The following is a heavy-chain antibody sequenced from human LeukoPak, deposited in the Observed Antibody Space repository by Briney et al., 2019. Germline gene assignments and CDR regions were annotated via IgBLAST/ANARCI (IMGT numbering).Heavy chain of an antibody. J-gene: IGHJ4*02. D-gene: IGHD6-6*01. Sequence: PSETLSLTCTVSGGSISSYYWSWIRQPAGKGLEWIGRIYTSGSTNYNPSLKSRVTMSVVTSKNQFSLKLSSVTAADTAVYYCARDREGIAARRYYFDYWGQGTLVTVSS. CDR3: ARDREGIAARRYYFDY. CDR1: GGSISSYY. CDR2: IYTSGST. V-gene: IGHV4-4*07.